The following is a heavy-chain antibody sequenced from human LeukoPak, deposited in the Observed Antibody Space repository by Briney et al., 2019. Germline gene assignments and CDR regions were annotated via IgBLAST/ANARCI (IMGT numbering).Heavy chain of an antibody. CDR2: IYYSGST. V-gene: IGHV4-59*01. J-gene: IGHJ4*02. CDR3: ARDRGQLGIDY. D-gene: IGHD6-13*01. Sequence: SETLSLTCTVSGGSISSYYWSWIRQPPGKGLEWIGYIYYSGSTNYNPSLKSRVTISVDTSKNQFSLKLSSVTAADTAVYYCARDRGQLGIDYWGQGTLVTVSS. CDR1: GGSISSYY.